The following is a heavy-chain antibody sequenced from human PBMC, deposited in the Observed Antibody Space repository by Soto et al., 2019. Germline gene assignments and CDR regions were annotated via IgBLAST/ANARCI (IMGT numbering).Heavy chain of an antibody. CDR2: INHSGST. D-gene: IGHD2-2*01. CDR1: GGSFSGYY. V-gene: IGHV4-34*01. Sequence: AETLSLTCAVYGGSFSGYYWSWIRQPPGKGLEWIGEINHSGSTNYNPSLKSRVTISVDTSKNQFSLKLSSVTAADTAVYYCARVGVSAMPYWGQGTLVTVSS. CDR3: ARVGVSAMPY. J-gene: IGHJ4*02.